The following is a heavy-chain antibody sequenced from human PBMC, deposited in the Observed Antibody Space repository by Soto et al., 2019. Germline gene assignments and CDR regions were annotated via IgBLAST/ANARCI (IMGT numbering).Heavy chain of an antibody. CDR2: INAGNGNT. CDR3: ARVGCSGGSCYSVVGAFDI. V-gene: IGHV1-3*01. CDR1: GYTFTSYA. J-gene: IGHJ3*02. Sequence: ASVKVSCKASGYTFTSYAMHWVRQAPGQRLEWMGWINAGNGNTKYSQKFQGRVTITRDTSASTAYMELSSLRSEDTAVYYCARVGCSGGSCYSVVGAFDIWGQGTMVTVSS. D-gene: IGHD2-15*01.